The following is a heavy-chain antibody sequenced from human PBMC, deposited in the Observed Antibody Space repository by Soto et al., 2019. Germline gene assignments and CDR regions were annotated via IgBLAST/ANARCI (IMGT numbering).Heavy chain of an antibody. V-gene: IGHV3-48*03. CDR3: ARDSGDTAMDAYYYYYGMDV. CDR2: ISSSGSTI. D-gene: IGHD5-18*01. CDR1: GFTFSSYE. J-gene: IGHJ6*02. Sequence: LRLSCAASGFTFSSYEMNWVRQAPGKGLEWVSYISSSGSTIYYADSVKGRFTISRDNAKNSLYLQMNSLRAEDTAVYYCARDSGDTAMDAYYYYYGMDVWGQGTTVTVSS.